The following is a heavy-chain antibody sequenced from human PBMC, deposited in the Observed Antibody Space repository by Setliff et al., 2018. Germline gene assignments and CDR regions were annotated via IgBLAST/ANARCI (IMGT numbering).Heavy chain of an antibody. V-gene: IGHV1-18*01. D-gene: IGHD2-21*02. CDR3: ARDWFCSGGDCSDVFDF. CDR2: ISAYNGNT. CDR1: GYTFTSYG. Sequence: ASVKVSCKASGYTFTSYGISWVRQAPGQGLEWMGWISAYNGNTNYAQKLQGRVTMTTDTSTGTAYMELRSLTFDDTAVYYCARDWFCSGGDCSDVFDFWGQGTMVTVS. J-gene: IGHJ3*01.